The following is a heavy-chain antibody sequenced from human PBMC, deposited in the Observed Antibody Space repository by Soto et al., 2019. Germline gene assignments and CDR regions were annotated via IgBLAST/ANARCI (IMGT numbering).Heavy chain of an antibody. CDR3: AREVGNFYSGSYRDLFDY. J-gene: IGHJ4*02. Sequence: VASVKVSCKASGGTSSSYAISWVRQAPGQGLEWMGGIIPIFGTANYAQKFQGRVTITADESTSTAYMELSSLRSEDTAVYYCAREVGNFYSGSYRDLFDYWGQGTLVTVSS. CDR1: GGTSSSYA. V-gene: IGHV1-69*13. CDR2: IIPIFGTA. D-gene: IGHD1-26*01.